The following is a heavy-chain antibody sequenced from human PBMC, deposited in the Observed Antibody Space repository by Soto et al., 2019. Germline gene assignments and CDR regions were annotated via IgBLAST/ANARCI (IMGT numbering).Heavy chain of an antibody. D-gene: IGHD2-2*01. J-gene: IGHJ6*02. V-gene: IGHV1-18*01. Sequence: ASVKVSCKASGYTVTSYGISWVRQAPGQGLEWMGWITAYNGNTNYAQKLQGRVTMTTDTSTSTAYMELRSLRSDDTAVYYCARDPTWYCSSTSCSNTNGMDVWGQGTTVTVSS. CDR3: ARDPTWYCSSTSCSNTNGMDV. CDR1: GYTVTSYG. CDR2: ITAYNGNT.